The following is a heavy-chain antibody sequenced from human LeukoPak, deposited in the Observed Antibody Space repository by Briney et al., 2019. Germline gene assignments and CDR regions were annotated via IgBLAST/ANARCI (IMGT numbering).Heavy chain of an antibody. CDR1: GYTFTGYY. Sequence: ASVKVSCKASGYTFTGYYMHWVRQAPGQGLEWMGGIIPIFGTANYAQKFQGRVTITADKSTSTAYMELSSLRSEDTAVYYCARDGGYSYGYGYWGQGTLVTVSS. J-gene: IGHJ4*02. CDR2: IIPIFGTA. CDR3: ARDGGYSYGYGY. V-gene: IGHV1-69*06. D-gene: IGHD5-18*01.